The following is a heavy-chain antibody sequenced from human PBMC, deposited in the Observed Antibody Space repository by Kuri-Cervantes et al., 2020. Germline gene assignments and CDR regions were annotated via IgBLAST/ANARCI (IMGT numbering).Heavy chain of an antibody. V-gene: IGHV4-4*02. J-gene: IGHJ4*02. CDR1: GGSISSSNW. D-gene: IGHD2-15*01. CDR3: AKSGITNRLAATYDY. CDR2: IYHSGST. Sequence: GSLRLSCAVSGGSISSSNWWNWVRQPPGKGLEWIGKIYHSGSTNYNPSLKSRVTISVNKSKNQFSLKLSSVTAADTAVYYCAKSGITNRLAATYDYWGQGALVTVSS.